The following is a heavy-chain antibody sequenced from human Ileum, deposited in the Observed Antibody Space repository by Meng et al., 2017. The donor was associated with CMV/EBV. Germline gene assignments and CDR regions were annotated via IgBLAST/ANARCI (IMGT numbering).Heavy chain of an antibody. Sequence: LTCAGYGGSFSGYYWSWIRQPPGKGLEWIGEINHSGSTNYNPSLKSRVTISVDTSKNQFSLKLSSVTAADTAVYYCARGKYSPSFDPWGQGTLVTVSS. CDR2: INHSGST. V-gene: IGHV4-34*01. J-gene: IGHJ5*02. CDR1: GGSFSGYY. CDR3: ARGKYSPSFDP. D-gene: IGHD6-6*01.